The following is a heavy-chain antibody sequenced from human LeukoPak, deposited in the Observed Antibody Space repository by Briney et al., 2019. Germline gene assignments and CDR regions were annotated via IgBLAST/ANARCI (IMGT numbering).Heavy chain of an antibody. CDR1: GGTFSSYA. J-gene: IGHJ6*04. Sequence: SVKVSFKASGGTFSSYAISWVRQAPGQGLEWMGGIIPIFGTANYAQKFQGRVTITADESTSTAYMELSSLRSEDTAVYYCARGSTTEQENYYYYYGMDVWGKGTTVTVSS. CDR2: IIPIFGTA. D-gene: IGHD4-17*01. V-gene: IGHV1-69*13. CDR3: ARGSTTEQENYYYYYGMDV.